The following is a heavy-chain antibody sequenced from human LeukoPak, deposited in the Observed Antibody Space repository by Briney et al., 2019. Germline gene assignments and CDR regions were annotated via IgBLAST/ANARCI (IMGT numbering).Heavy chain of an antibody. V-gene: IGHV3-33*01. CDR1: GFTFSSYA. Sequence: GGSLRLSCAASGFTFSSYAMHWVRQAPGKGLGWVAVIWYDGSNKYYADSVKGRFTISRDNSKNTVSLQMNSLRVGDTAVYYCARDSQLGGHFDYWGQGTLVTVSS. CDR2: IWYDGSNK. D-gene: IGHD1-1*01. CDR3: ARDSQLGGHFDY. J-gene: IGHJ4*02.